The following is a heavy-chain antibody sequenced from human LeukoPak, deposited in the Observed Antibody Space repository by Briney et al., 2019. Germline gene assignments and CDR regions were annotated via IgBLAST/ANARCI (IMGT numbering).Heavy chain of an antibody. D-gene: IGHD3-10*01. V-gene: IGHV1-69*02. CDR2: IIPILGIA. Sequence: SVKVSCKVSGGTFSSYSISWVRQAPGQGLEWMGRIIPILGIANYAQKFQGRVTITADKSTSTAYMELSSLRSEDTAVYYCASGKVRGVIENWFDPWGQGTLVTVPS. CDR3: ASGKVRGVIENWFDP. CDR1: GGTFSSYS. J-gene: IGHJ5*02.